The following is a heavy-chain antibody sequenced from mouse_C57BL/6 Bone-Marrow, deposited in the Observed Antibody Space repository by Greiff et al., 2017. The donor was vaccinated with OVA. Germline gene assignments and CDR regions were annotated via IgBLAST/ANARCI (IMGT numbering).Heavy chain of an antibody. D-gene: IGHD2-1*01. CDR2: IWGVGST. J-gene: IGHJ3*01. Sequence: VKLQESGPGLVAPSQSLSITCTVSGFSLTSYGVDWVRQSPGKGLEWLGVIWGVGSTNYNSALNSRLGISKDNSKSQVFLKMNSLQTDDTAKYYCARTGNGGFAYWGQGTLVTVSA. V-gene: IGHV2-6*01. CDR3: ARTGNGGFAY. CDR1: GFSLTSYG.